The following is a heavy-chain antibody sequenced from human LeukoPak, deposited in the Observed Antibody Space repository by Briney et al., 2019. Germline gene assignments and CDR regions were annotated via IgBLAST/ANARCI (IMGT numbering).Heavy chain of an antibody. J-gene: IGHJ6*02. CDR2: IYYSGNT. D-gene: IGHD5-12*01. V-gene: IGHV4-59*01. CDR1: GGSISSYY. Sequence: PSETLSLTCTVSGGSISSYYWSWIRQPPGKGLEWIGYIYYSGNTNYNPSLKSRVTISVDTSKNQFSLKLSSVTAADTAVYYCAGAYYGGYVYYYYGMDVWGQGTTVTVSS. CDR3: AGAYYGGYVYYYYGMDV.